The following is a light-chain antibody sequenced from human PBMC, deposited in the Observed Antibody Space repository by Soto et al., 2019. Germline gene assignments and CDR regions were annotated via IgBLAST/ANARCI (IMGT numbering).Light chain of an antibody. CDR1: QSVSSY. J-gene: IGKJ2*01. CDR2: AAS. CDR3: QQRSNWPPYT. Sequence: EIVLTPSPDTLSLSPGERATLSCLASQSVSSYLAWYQQKPGQAPRLLIYAASNRATGIPARFSGSGSGTDFTFTISSLEAEDFAVYDCQQRSNWPPYTVGQGTKMEIK. V-gene: IGKV3-11*01.